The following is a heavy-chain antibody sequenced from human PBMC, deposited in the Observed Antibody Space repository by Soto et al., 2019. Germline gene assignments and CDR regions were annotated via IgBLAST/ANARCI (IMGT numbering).Heavy chain of an antibody. D-gene: IGHD3-10*01. V-gene: IGHV3-66*01. CDR3: ARDMVRAMDV. J-gene: IGHJ6*02. CDR2: IYSGGST. CDR1: GFTVSSNY. Sequence: EVQLVESGGGLVQPGGSLRLSCAASGFTVSSNYMSWVRQAPGRGLEWVSVIYSGGSTYYADSVKGRFTTSRDNSKNTLYLQMNSLRAEDTAVYYCARDMVRAMDVWGQGTTVTVSS.